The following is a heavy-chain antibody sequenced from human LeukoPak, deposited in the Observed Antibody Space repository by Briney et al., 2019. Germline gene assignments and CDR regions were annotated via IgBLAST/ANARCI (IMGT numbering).Heavy chain of an antibody. D-gene: IGHD3-10*01. J-gene: IGHJ4*02. Sequence: KPGGSLRLSCAASGFTFSSYSMNWVRQAPGKGLEWVSSISSSSSYIYYADSVKGRFTISRDNAKNTLYLQMGSLRPEDMAVYYCARGGSGSYWVYLDYWGQGIQVTVSS. V-gene: IGHV3-21*01. CDR1: GFTFSSYS. CDR3: ARGGSGSYWVYLDY. CDR2: ISSSSSYI.